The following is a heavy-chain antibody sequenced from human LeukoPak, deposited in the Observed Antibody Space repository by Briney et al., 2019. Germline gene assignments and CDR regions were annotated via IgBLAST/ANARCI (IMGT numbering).Heavy chain of an antibody. V-gene: IGHV4-59*08. Sequence: SETLSLTCSVSGGSISNYYWSWIRQPPGKGLEWIGYIYYCGSTNYNPSLESRVTISVDTSKNQFSLRLSSVTAADTAVYYCARHVAVGETAWGQGTLVTVSS. CDR1: GGSISNYY. D-gene: IGHD1-26*01. J-gene: IGHJ5*02. CDR3: ARHVAVGETA. CDR2: IYYCGST.